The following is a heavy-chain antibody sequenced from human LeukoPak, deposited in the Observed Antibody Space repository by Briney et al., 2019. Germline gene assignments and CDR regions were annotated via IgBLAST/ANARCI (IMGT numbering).Heavy chain of an antibody. CDR2: ISSDGVST. CDR3: AMDSGYQLLRAEYFQR. D-gene: IGHD2-2*01. CDR1: GFTFDDYA. Sequence: PGGSLRLSCAASGFTFDDYAMHWVRQAPGRGLEWVALISSDGVSTYYADSVKGRFIISRDNTNHSLYLQINGLRTEDTAFYFCAMDSGYQLLRAEYFQRWGQGTLVTVSS. V-gene: IGHV3-43*02. J-gene: IGHJ1*01.